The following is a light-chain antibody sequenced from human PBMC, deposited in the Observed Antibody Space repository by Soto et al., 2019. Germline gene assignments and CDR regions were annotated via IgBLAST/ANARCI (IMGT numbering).Light chain of an antibody. CDR1: NSNIGTYY. V-gene: IGLV1-47*02. Sequence: QSVLTQSPSASGTPGQRVTISCSGQNSNIGTYYVYWYQHLPGAAPKLLIYSTNLRPSGVPDRFSGSKSGTSASLAISGLRAEDEADYYCAAWDVSLNGYVFGTGTKLTVL. J-gene: IGLJ1*01. CDR3: AAWDVSLNGYV. CDR2: STN.